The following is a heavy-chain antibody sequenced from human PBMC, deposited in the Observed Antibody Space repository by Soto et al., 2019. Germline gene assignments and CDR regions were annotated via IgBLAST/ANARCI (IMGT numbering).Heavy chain of an antibody. J-gene: IGHJ5*02. D-gene: IGHD2-21*01. V-gene: IGHV4-34*01. CDR3: ARIPSP. CDR2: IYHSGST. Sequence: ETLSLTCAVYGGSFSGYYWSWIRQPPGKGLEWIGYIYHSGSTYYNPSLKSRVTISVDRSKNQFSLKLSSVTAADTAVYYCARIPSPWGQGTLVTVSS. CDR1: GGSFSGYY.